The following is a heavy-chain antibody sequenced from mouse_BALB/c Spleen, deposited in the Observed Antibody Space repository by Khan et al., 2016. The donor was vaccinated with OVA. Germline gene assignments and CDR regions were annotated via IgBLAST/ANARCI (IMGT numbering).Heavy chain of an antibody. J-gene: IGHJ3*01. CDR3: ARNYDYDEGLSY. CDR1: GFSLTSYG. D-gene: IGHD2-4*01. Sequence: VQLVESGPGLVQPSQSLSITCTVSGFSLTSYGVHWVRQSPGKGLEWLGVIWSGGSTDYNAAFISRLSISKDNSKSQVFFKLNHLQANDTAIYYCARNYDYDEGLSYWGQGTLVTVSA. CDR2: IWSGGST. V-gene: IGHV2-2*02.